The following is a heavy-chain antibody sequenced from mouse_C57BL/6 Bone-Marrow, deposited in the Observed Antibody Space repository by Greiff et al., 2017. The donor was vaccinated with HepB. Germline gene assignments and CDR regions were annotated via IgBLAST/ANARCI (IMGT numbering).Heavy chain of an antibody. CDR3: ARRARYFWYFDV. Sequence: QVQLQQPGAELVMPGASVKLSCKASGYTFTSYGMHGVKQRPGEGLEWIGEIDPSESYTNYNQKFKGKSTLTEDKSSSTAYMQLSSLTSEDSAVYYCARRARYFWYFDVWGTGTTVTVSS. J-gene: IGHJ1*03. CDR1: GYTFTSYG. D-gene: IGHD2-12*01. V-gene: IGHV1-69*01. CDR2: IDPSESYT.